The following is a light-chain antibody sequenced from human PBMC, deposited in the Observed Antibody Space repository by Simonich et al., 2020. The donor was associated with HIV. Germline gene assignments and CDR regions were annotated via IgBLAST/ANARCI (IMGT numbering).Light chain of an antibody. V-gene: IGKV1-39*01. CDR2: AAS. CDR1: QSISSY. CDR3: QQANSFPLT. Sequence: DIQMTQSPSSLSASVGDRVTITCRSSQSISSYLNWYQQKPGKAPKLLIYAASNLQSGVPSRVSGSGSGTDSTLTISTLQPEDFATYFCQQANSFPLTFGGGTKVEIK. J-gene: IGKJ4*01.